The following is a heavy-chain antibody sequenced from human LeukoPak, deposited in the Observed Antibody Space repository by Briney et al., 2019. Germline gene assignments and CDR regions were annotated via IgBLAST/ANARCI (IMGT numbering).Heavy chain of an antibody. V-gene: IGHV3-74*01. D-gene: IGHD3-10*01. CDR3: ARVPYYAAGSFDY. CDR1: GFTFSSNW. CDR2: ISIDGGDT. J-gene: IGHJ4*02. Sequence: HPGGSLRLSCAACGFTFSSNWMHWVRQAPGRGLVWVSRISIDGGDTVYADSVKGRFTVSRDNAKDTLYLQMNSLRVEDTAVYYCARVPYYAAGSFDYWGQGTLVTVSS.